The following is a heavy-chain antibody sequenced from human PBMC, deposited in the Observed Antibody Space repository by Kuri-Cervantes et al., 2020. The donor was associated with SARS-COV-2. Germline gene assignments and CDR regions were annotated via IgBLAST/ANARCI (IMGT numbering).Heavy chain of an antibody. CDR2: IYYSGST. V-gene: IGHV4-39*01. Sequence: ESLKISCTVSGGSISSSSYYWGWIRQPPGKGLEWIGSIYYSGSTYYNPSLKSRVTISVDTSKNQFPLKLSSVTAADTAVYYCASHGAQQLVRYWGQGTLVTVSS. CDR1: GGSISSSSYY. D-gene: IGHD6-6*01. J-gene: IGHJ4*02. CDR3: ASHGAQQLVRY.